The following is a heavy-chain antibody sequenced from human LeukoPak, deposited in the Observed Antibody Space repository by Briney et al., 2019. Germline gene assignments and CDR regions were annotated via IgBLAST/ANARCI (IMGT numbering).Heavy chain of an antibody. J-gene: IGHJ4*02. CDR1: GFTFSNAW. D-gene: IGHD3-10*01. CDR3: TTVSMVRGLADFDY. Sequence: PGGSLRLSCAASGFTFSNAWMSWVRQAPGKGLEWVGRIKSKTDGGTTDYAAPVKGRFTISRDDSKNTLYLQMNSLKTEDTAVYYCTTVSMVRGLADFDYWGQGTLDTVSS. V-gene: IGHV3-15*01. CDR2: IKSKTDGGTT.